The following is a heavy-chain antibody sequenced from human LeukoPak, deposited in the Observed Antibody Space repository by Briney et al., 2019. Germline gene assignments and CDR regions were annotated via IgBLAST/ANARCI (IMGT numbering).Heavy chain of an antibody. Sequence: GGSLRLSCAASGFIFSSYETNWVRQAPGEGLEWVSLISYSGANSYYTDSVRGRFTNSRDNSKDTLFLQMNSLRAEDTAIYYCARDMQLSTWGLGTMVTVSS. CDR1: GFIFSSYE. CDR3: ARDMQLST. CDR2: ISYSGANS. J-gene: IGHJ3*01. D-gene: IGHD3-16*02. V-gene: IGHV3-23*01.